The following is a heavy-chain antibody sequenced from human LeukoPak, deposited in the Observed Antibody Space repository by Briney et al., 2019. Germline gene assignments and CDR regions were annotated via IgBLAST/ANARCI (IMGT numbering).Heavy chain of an antibody. CDR1: GGSVSSSTNY. CDR2: IYYSGST. D-gene: IGHD5-18*01. Sequence: SETLSLTCTVSGGSVSSSTNYWGWIRQPPGKGLEWIGTIYYSGSTYYNPSLKSRVTISVDTSKNQFSLKLSSVTAADTAVYYCARRFEPTVQLWLLPFDYWGQGTLVTVSS. J-gene: IGHJ4*02. V-gene: IGHV4-39*01. CDR3: ARRFEPTVQLWLLPFDY.